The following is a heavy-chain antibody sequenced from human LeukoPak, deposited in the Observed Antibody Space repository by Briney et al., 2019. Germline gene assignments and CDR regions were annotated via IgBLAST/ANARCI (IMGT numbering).Heavy chain of an antibody. CDR3: AKLSDY. V-gene: IGHV3-23*01. CDR2: ISISGGTT. J-gene: IGHJ4*02. Sequence: PGGSLRLSCVASGVTLSNYAMSWARQAPGKGLEWVSTISISGGTTYYADSVKGRFTISRDNSKNTLYLQMNSLRAEDTAVYYCAKLSDYWGQGTLVTVSS. CDR1: GVTLSNYA. D-gene: IGHD2/OR15-2a*01.